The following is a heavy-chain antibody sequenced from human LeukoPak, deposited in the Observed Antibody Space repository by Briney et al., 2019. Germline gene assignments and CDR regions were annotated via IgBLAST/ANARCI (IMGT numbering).Heavy chain of an antibody. D-gene: IGHD2/OR15-2a*01. J-gene: IGHJ4*02. CDR1: GYTFTSYY. CDR2: IIPSGGGT. Sequence: GASVKVSCKASGYTFTSYYMHWVRQAPGQGLEWMGIIIPSGGGTSYAQKFQGRVTMTRDTSTSTVYMEMSSLRSDDTAVYYCARDPATFLDYWGQGTLVTVSS. CDR3: ARDPATFLDY. V-gene: IGHV1-46*01.